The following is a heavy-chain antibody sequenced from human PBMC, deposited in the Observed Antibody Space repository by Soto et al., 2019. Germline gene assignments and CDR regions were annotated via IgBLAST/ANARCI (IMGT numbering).Heavy chain of an antibody. D-gene: IGHD2-15*01. Sequence: GGSLRLSCSASGFTFSSYAIHWVRQAPGKGLEYVSAISSNGGSTYYADSVKGRFTISRDNSKNTLYLQMSSLRAEDTAVYYCVKEGVVDAVYGLLDWCPGTTVTDS. CDR3: VKEGVVDAVYGLLD. CDR2: ISSNGGST. CDR1: GFTFSSYA. V-gene: IGHV3-64D*08. J-gene: IGHJ6*02.